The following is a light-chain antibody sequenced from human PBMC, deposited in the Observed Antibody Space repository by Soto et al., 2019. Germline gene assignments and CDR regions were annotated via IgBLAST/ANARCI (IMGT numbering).Light chain of an antibody. Sequence: EIGMTQSPATLPVSTGERATLSCRASQSVSSNLAWYQQKPGQAPRFLIYGASTRATGIPARFSGSGSGTEFTLTISSLQSEDFAVYYCQQYDNWPLTFGGGTKVDIK. CDR2: GAS. J-gene: IGKJ4*01. CDR3: QQYDNWPLT. V-gene: IGKV3-15*01. CDR1: QSVSSN.